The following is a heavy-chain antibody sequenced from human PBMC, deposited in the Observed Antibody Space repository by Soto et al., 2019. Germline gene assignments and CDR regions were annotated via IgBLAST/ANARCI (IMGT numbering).Heavy chain of an antibody. CDR2: IYYSGTT. D-gene: IGHD1-26*01. CDR3: ARVVSGSYFDY. V-gene: IGHV4-31*03. J-gene: IGHJ4*02. Sequence: QVQLQESGPGLVKASQTLSLTCTVSGGSITTGGYFWSWIRQHPGKGLEWIGYIYYSGTTHYNPSRKSRVTISVDTSKNQFSLKLSSVTAADTAVYYCARVVSGSYFDYWGQGTLVTVSS. CDR1: GGSITTGGYF.